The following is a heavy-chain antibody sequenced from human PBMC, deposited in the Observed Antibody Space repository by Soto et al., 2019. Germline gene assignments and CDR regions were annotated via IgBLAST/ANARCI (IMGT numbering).Heavy chain of an antibody. V-gene: IGHV4-34*01. CDR3: ARERLDSVLPCGMDV. CDR2: INHSGST. J-gene: IGHJ6*02. Sequence: QVQLQQWGAGLLKPSETLSLTCAVYGGSVRGYYWSGILQPPGRVLEWSGEINHSGSTNYNPSLKSRVTIAVDTSKNQFSLKLSSVTAADTAGYYCARERLDSVLPCGMDVWGQGTTVTGSS. CDR1: GGSVRGYY. D-gene: IGHD3-22*01.